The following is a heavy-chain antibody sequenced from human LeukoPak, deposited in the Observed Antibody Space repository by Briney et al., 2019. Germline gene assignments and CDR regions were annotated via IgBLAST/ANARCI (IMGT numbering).Heavy chain of an antibody. V-gene: IGHV6-1*01. Sequence: SQTLSLTCAISGDSVSSISATWNWIRQTPSRGLEWLGRTYYRSTWYTDYAPSVKGRITINPDASKNHFSLQLRSVTPDDTAFYYCARDSFRRVIREANWFDPWGQGTLVTVSS. CDR3: ARDSFRRVIREANWFDP. CDR1: GDSVSSISAT. CDR2: TYYRSTWYT. D-gene: IGHD3-10*01. J-gene: IGHJ5*02.